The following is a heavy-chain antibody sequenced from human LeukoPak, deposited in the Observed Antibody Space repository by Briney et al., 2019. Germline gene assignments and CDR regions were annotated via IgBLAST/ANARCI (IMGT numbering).Heavy chain of an antibody. CDR3: ARDGLRYFDWLPDY. CDR1: GFTVSSNY. D-gene: IGHD3-9*01. Sequence: GGSLRLSCAVSGFTVSSNYMNWVRQAPGKGLEWVSYISSSGSTIYYADSVKGRLTISRDNAKNSLYLQMNSLRAEDTAVYYCARDGLRYFDWLPDYWGQGTLVTVSS. CDR2: ISSSGSTI. V-gene: IGHV3-48*03. J-gene: IGHJ4*02.